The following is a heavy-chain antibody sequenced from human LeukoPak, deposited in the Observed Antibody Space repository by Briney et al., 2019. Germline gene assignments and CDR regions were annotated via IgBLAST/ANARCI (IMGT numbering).Heavy chain of an antibody. CDR1: GYSISSSYY. CDR2: IYHSGST. CDR3: AREGRDGAFDI. Sequence: SETLSLTCTVSGYSISSSYYWGWIRQPPGKGLEWIGSIYHSGSTYYNPSLKSRVTISVDTSKNQFSLKLSSVTAADTAVYYCAREGRDGAFDIWGQGTMVTVSS. D-gene: IGHD5-24*01. V-gene: IGHV4-38-2*02. J-gene: IGHJ3*02.